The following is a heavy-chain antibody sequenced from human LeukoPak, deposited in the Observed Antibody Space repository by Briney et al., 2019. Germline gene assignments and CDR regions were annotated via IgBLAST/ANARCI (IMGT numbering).Heavy chain of an antibody. CDR3: ARASSGWPPLIDY. Sequence: GGSLRLSCAASGFTFNSHWMHWVRQAPGKGLVWVSRINSDGSSTSYADSVKGRFTISRDNAKNTLYLQMSSLRAEDTAVYYCARASSGWPPLIDYWGQGTLVTVSS. J-gene: IGHJ4*02. CDR1: GFTFNSHW. D-gene: IGHD6-19*01. V-gene: IGHV3-74*01. CDR2: INSDGSST.